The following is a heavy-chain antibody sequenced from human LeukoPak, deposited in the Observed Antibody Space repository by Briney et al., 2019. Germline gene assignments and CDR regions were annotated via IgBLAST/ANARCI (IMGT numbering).Heavy chain of an antibody. CDR3: ASDYGDYGGTYGFDY. V-gene: IGHV3-30*02. J-gene: IGHJ4*02. CDR1: GFTFSNFG. Sequence: GGSLRPSCAASGFTFSNFGMHWVRQAPGKGLEWVVLIWYDGSNKYYADSVRGRFTISRGNSKNTLYLQMNSLRAEDTAVYYCASDYGDYGGTYGFDYWGQGTLVTVSS. D-gene: IGHD4-17*01. CDR2: IWYDGSNK.